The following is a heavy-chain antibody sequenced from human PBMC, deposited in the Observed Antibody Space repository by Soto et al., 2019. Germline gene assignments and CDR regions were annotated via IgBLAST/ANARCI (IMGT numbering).Heavy chain of an antibody. Sequence: GASVKVSCQASGYTFTSHGISWVRQAPGQGVEWMGWISAYNGNTNYAQKLQGRVTMTTDTSTSTAYMELRSLRSDDTAVYYCASGDSSGLHYYYGMDVWGQGTTVTVSS. CDR3: ASGDSSGLHYYYGMDV. D-gene: IGHD3-22*01. J-gene: IGHJ6*02. CDR1: GYTFTSHG. CDR2: ISAYNGNT. V-gene: IGHV1-18*01.